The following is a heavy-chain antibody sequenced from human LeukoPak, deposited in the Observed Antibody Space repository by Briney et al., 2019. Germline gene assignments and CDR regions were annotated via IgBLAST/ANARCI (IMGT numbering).Heavy chain of an antibody. CDR2: ISYDGSNK. J-gene: IGHJ4*02. D-gene: IGHD5-18*01. CDR3: ARGPERGYSYGHLGY. Sequence: GALRLSCATSGFTFSSYAMRWVRQAPGKGLEWVAVISYDGSNKYYADSVKGRFTISRDNSKNTLYLQMNSLRAEDTAVYYCARGPERGYSYGHLGYWGQGTLVTVSS. V-gene: IGHV3-30-3*01. CDR1: GFTFSSYA.